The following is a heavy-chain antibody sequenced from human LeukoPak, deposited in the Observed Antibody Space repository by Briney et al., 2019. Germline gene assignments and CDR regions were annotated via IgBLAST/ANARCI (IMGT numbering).Heavy chain of an antibody. D-gene: IGHD6-13*01. V-gene: IGHV3-48*03. CDR3: ARPYSSNVFYYYYMDV. CDR2: ISSSGSTI. J-gene: IGHJ6*03. Sequence: QTGGSLRLSCAASGFTFSSYEMNWVRQAPGKGLEWVSYISSSGSTIYYADSVKGRFTISRDNSKNTLYLQMNSLRIEDTAVYYCARPYSSNVFYYYYMDVWGKGTTVTISS. CDR1: GFTFSSYE.